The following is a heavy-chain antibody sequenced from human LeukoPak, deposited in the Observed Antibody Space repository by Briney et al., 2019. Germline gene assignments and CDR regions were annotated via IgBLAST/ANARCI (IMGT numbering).Heavy chain of an antibody. Sequence: QAGGSLRLSCAASGFTVSNNYISWVRQARGKGLEWVSVIYSGGSTYYADSVKGRFTISRDNSKNTLYLQMNSLRAEDTAVYYCARKHYYDSSGSDTFDYWGQGTLVTVSS. V-gene: IGHV3-66*01. J-gene: IGHJ4*02. CDR2: IYSGGST. CDR3: ARKHYYDSSGSDTFDY. D-gene: IGHD3-22*01. CDR1: GFTVSNNY.